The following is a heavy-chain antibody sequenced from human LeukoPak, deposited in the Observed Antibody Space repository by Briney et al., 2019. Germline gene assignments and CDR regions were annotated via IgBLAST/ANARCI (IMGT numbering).Heavy chain of an antibody. V-gene: IGHV3-30-3*01. D-gene: IGHD2-8*01. CDR1: GFTFSDYY. CDR2: ISYDGSNK. J-gene: IGHJ3*02. CDR3: ATLNDLLNAFDI. Sequence: GGSLRLSCAASGFTFSDYYMSWIRQAPGKGLEWVAVISYDGSNKYYADSVKGRFTISRDNSKNTLYLQMNSLRAEDTAVYYCATLNDLLNAFDIWGQGTMVTVSS.